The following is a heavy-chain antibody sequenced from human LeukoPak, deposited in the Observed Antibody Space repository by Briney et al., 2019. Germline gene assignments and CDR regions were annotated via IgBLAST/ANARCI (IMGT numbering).Heavy chain of an antibody. Sequence: GGSLRLSCAASGFTFSSYAMSWVRQAPGKGLEWVSAISGSGGSTYYADSVKGRFTISRDNSKNTLYLQTNSLRAEDTAVYYCARVTRSHYFDYWGQGTLVTVSS. CDR2: ISGSGGST. V-gene: IGHV3-23*01. J-gene: IGHJ4*02. D-gene: IGHD2-21*02. CDR1: GFTFSSYA. CDR3: ARVTRSHYFDY.